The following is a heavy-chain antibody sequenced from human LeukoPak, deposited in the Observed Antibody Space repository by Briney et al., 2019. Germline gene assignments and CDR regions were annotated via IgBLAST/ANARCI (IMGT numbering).Heavy chain of an antibody. D-gene: IGHD2-8*02. J-gene: IGHJ6*02. V-gene: IGHV3-33*01. CDR1: GFTFSTYG. CDR2: IWYDGSIK. CDR3: ARIACTGGNCKPYYYYGLDV. Sequence: GGSLRLSCAASGFTFSTYGMHWVRQAPGKGLEWVAVIWYDGSIKYYADSVKGRFTFSRDNSKSTMYLQMNSLRAEDTAVHYCARIACTGGNCKPYYYYGLDVWGQGTTVTVSS.